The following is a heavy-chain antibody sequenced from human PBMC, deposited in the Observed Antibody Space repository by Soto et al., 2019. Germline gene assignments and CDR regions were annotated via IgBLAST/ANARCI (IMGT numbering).Heavy chain of an antibody. CDR3: AKMNEAVPTGY. CDR1: GFTFSSYG. V-gene: IGHV3-30*18. D-gene: IGHD4-17*01. Sequence: PGGSLRLSCAASGFTFSSYGMHWVRQAPGKGLEWVAVISYDGSNKYYADSVKGRFTISRDNSKNTLYLQMNSLRAEDTAVYYCAKMNEAVPTGYWGQGTLVTVSS. J-gene: IGHJ4*02. CDR2: ISYDGSNK.